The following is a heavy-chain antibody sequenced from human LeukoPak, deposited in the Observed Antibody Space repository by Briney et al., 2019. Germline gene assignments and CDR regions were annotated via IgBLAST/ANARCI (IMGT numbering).Heavy chain of an antibody. CDR2: ISDRGSRT. Sequence: PGGSLRLSCAVSGITLSNYGMSWVRQAPGKGLEWVAGISDRGSRTNYADSVKGRFTNPTDHPKNTLYLQMNSLRAEDTAVYFCAKRGVVIRVILVGFHKEAYYFDSWGQGALVTVSS. CDR3: AKRGVVIRVILVGFHKEAYYFDS. J-gene: IGHJ4*02. CDR1: GITLSNYG. D-gene: IGHD3-22*01. V-gene: IGHV3-23*01.